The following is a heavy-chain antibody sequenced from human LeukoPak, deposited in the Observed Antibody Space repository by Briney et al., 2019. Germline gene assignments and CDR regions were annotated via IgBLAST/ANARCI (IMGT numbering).Heavy chain of an antibody. CDR1: GYTFASHD. CDR3: VRGSGRGKDS. Sequence: ASVKVSCKASGYTFASHDIHWVRQATGQGLEWMGWMNIDSGNTGYAEKFQGRVTMTRNTSTTTANMELSSLTSEDTAVYYCVRGSGRGKDSWGQGTLVTVSS. J-gene: IGHJ4*02. V-gene: IGHV1-8*01. CDR2: MNIDSGNT. D-gene: IGHD1-1*01.